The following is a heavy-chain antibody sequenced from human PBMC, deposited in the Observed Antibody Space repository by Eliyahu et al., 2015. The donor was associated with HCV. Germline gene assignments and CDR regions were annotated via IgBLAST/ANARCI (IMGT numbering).Heavy chain of an antibody. Sequence: XVQLVESGGGLVQPGRSXRLSCAASGFTFDDYAMHWVRQAPGKGLEWVSGISWNSGSIGYADSVKGRFTISRDNAKNSLYLQMNSLRAEDTALYYCAKDTYLDYVWGSYRWGAFDXWGQGTLVTVSS. CDR1: GFTFDDYA. CDR3: AKDTYLDYVWGSYRWGAFDX. CDR2: ISWNSGSI. D-gene: IGHD3-16*02. V-gene: IGHV3-9*01. J-gene: IGHJ4*02.